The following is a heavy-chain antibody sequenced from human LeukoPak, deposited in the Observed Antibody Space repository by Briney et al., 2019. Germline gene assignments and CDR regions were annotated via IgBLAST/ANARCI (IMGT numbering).Heavy chain of an antibody. CDR2: ISYDGSNK. V-gene: IGHV3-30*04. CDR3: ARGDLERHPNRNYYYYYYMDV. J-gene: IGHJ6*03. CDR1: GFTFSSYA. D-gene: IGHD1-1*01. Sequence: GGSLRLSCAASGFTFSSYAMHWVRQAPGKGLEWVAVISYDGSNKYYADSVKGRFTISRDNSKNTLYLQMNSLRAEDTAVYYCARGDLERHPNRNYYYYYYMDVWGKGTTVTVSS.